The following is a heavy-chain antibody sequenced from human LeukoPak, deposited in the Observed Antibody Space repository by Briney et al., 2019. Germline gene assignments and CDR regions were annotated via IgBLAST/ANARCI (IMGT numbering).Heavy chain of an antibody. Sequence: PSETLSLTCTVSGGSISNYYWSWIRQPPGKGLEWIGYIFYTGSTAYNSSLESRVTISVDSSKNQVSLRLNSVTAADTAVYYCARVMKVRGITFFGMDVWGQGTTVTVSS. CDR2: IFYTGST. V-gene: IGHV4-59*01. CDR3: ARVMKVRGITFFGMDV. CDR1: GGSISNYY. D-gene: IGHD3-10*01. J-gene: IGHJ6*02.